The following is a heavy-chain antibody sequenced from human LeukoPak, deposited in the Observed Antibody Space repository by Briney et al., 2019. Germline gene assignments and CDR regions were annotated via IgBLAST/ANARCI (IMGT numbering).Heavy chain of an antibody. D-gene: IGHD3-22*01. J-gene: IGHJ4*02. CDR3: AKAVTMIVVDSAGDY. Sequence: GGSLRLSCAASGFTFSSYAMSWVRQAPGKGLEWVSAISGSGGSTSYADSVKGRFTISRDNSKNTLYLQMNSLRAEEKAVYYCAKAVTMIVVDSAGDYWGQGNLVTVSS. V-gene: IGHV3-23*01. CDR1: GFTFSSYA. CDR2: ISGSGGST.